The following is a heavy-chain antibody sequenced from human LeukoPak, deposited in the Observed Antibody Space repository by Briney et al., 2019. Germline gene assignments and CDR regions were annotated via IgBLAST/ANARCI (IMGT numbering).Heavy chain of an antibody. CDR3: ARDQPIYCSGGSCYEGGLDY. V-gene: IGHV1-2*06. J-gene: IGHJ4*02. CDR2: INPNSGGT. D-gene: IGHD2-15*01. Sequence: ASVKVSCKASGYTFTGYYMHWVRQAPGQGLEWMGRINPNSGGTNYAQKFQGRVTMTRDTSISTAYMELSRLRSDDTAVYYCARDQPIYCSGGSCYEGGLDYWGQGTLVTVSS. CDR1: GYTFTGYY.